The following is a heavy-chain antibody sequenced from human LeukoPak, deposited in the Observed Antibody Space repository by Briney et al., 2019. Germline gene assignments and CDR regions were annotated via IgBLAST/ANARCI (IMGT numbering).Heavy chain of an antibody. D-gene: IGHD6-19*01. V-gene: IGHV3-23*01. CDR1: GFTFSSYA. Sequence: GGSLRLSCAASGFTFSSYAMSWVRQAPGKGLEWVSSISGSGGRTHYADSVKGRFTISRDNSKNTLYLQMNSLRAEDTAVYYCAKDRRQWLAYDAFDIWGQGTMVTVSS. CDR3: AKDRRQWLAYDAFDI. J-gene: IGHJ3*02. CDR2: ISGSGGRT.